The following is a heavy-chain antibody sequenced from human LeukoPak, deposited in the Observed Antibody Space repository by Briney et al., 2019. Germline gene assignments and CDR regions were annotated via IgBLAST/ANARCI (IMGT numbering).Heavy chain of an antibody. D-gene: IGHD2-2*02. CDR3: ARDLGYTLSY. CDR2: ISAGSGNT. Sequence: GASVEVSCKASGYTFTDYAIHWVRQAPGQRLEWMGWISAGSGNTKYSQKLQGRVTITRDTSATTAYMELRSLRSEDTAVYYCARDLGYTLSYWGQGTPVTVSS. V-gene: IGHV1-3*01. CDR1: GYTFTDYA. J-gene: IGHJ4*02.